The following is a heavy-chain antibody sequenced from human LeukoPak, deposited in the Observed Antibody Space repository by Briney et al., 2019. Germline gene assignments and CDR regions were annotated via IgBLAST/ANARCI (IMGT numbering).Heavy chain of an antibody. V-gene: IGHV1-18*01. D-gene: IGHD4-11*01. J-gene: IGHJ4*02. CDR2: ISAYNGNT. CDR1: GYTFTSYG. CDR3: ARGRWDSLYPRNDYSNYAPFGY. Sequence: ASVKVSCKASGYTFTSYGISWVRQAPGQGLEWMGWISAYNGNTNYAQKLQGRVTMTTDTSTSTAYMELRSLRSDDTAVYYCARGRWDSLYPRNDYSNYAPFGYWGQGTLVTVSS.